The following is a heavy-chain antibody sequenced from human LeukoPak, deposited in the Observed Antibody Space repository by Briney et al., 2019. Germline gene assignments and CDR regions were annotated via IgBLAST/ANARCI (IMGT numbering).Heavy chain of an antibody. CDR1: GGSISSGGYS. Sequence: PSETLSLTCAVSGGSISSGGYSWSWIRQPPGKGLEGFGYIYHSGSTNYNPSLKSRVTISVATSKNQFSLNLSSVTAADTAIYYRARRIETYYYDTSGYSFGYYFDYWGQGTLVSVSS. CDR3: ARRIETYYYDTSGYSFGYYFDY. D-gene: IGHD3-22*01. J-gene: IGHJ4*02. CDR2: IYHSGST. V-gene: IGHV4-61*08.